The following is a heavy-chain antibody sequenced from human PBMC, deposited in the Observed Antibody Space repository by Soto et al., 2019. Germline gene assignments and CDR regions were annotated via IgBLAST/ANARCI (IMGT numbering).Heavy chain of an antibody. Sequence: QITLKESGPPLVKPTQTLKLTCTFSGFSLSTSGVGVGWIRQPPGKALEWLALIYWDDDKRYSPSLKSRLTITKDTSKNQVVLTMTNMDPVDTATYYCARYYDFWSGYSSGGYGMDVWGQGTTGTVSS. J-gene: IGHJ6*02. V-gene: IGHV2-5*02. CDR3: ARYYDFWSGYSSGGYGMDV. D-gene: IGHD3-3*01. CDR2: IYWDDDK. CDR1: GFSLSTSGVG.